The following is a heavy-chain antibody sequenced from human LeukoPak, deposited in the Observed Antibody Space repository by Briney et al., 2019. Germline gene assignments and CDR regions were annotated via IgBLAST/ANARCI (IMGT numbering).Heavy chain of an antibody. CDR1: GYTFTGYY. CDR2: INPNSGGT. CDR3: ARDNQYYYDSSGYLGDY. J-gene: IGHJ4*02. D-gene: IGHD3-22*01. V-gene: IGHV1-2*06. Sequence: GASVKVSCKASGYTFTGYYMHWVRQAPGQGLEWIGQINPNSGGTNYAQKFQGRVTMTRDTGINTAYMELSRLRSDDTAVYYCARDNQYYYDSSGYLGDYWGQGTLVTVSS.